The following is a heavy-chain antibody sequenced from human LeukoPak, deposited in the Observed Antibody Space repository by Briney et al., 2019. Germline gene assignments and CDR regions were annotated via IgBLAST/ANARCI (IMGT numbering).Heavy chain of an antibody. V-gene: IGHV3-7*01. CDR3: ATLSYFYGMAV. J-gene: IGHJ6*02. CDR1: GFTFSTYW. CDR2: IRQDGSET. Sequence: GGSLRLSCAASGFTFSTYWMSWVRQAPGKGLEWVANIRQDGSETHYVDSVKGRFTISRDNAKNSLYLQMNSLRAEDTAVYYCATLSYFYGMAVWGQGTTVTVSS.